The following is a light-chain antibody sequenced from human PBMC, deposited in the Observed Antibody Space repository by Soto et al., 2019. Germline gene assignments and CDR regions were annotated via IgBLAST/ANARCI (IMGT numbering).Light chain of an antibody. CDR1: QSIARTY. CDR2: DIS. Sequence: EVVLTQSPGTLSLSPGERATLSCRASQSIARTYLAWYQQKPGQAPRLLIYDISTRATGIPDRFSASGSGTDFTLPISGLETEDFAVYYCQHYGYSPITFGQGTRLEIK. J-gene: IGKJ5*01. V-gene: IGKV3-20*01. CDR3: QHYGYSPIT.